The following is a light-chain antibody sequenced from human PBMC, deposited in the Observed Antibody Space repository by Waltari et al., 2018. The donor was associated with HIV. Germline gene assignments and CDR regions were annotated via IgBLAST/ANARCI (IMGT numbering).Light chain of an antibody. Sequence: AIKLTQSPFSLSASVGDRVRITCRASRGIGNDLGWYQQKPGEAPKLLIFAAARLQSGVPSRFSGSGSCSDFTLTISSLQPEDFATYFCLQNYIYPPTFGQGTRLEVK. CDR2: AAA. CDR3: LQNYIYPPT. V-gene: IGKV1-6*01. J-gene: IGKJ1*01. CDR1: RGIGND.